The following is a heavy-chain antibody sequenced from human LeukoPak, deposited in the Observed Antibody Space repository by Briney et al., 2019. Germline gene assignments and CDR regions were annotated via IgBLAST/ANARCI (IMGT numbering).Heavy chain of an antibody. CDR1: GFTFSSYA. J-gene: IGHJ4*02. Sequence: GGSLRLSCAASGFTFSSYAMSWVRQAPGKGLEWVSAISGSGGSTYYADSVKGRFTISRDNSKNTLYLQMNSQRAEDTAVYYCAKDLFEYSSSSAFDYWGQGTLVTVSS. CDR3: AKDLFEYSSSSAFDY. V-gene: IGHV3-23*01. D-gene: IGHD6-6*01. CDR2: ISGSGGST.